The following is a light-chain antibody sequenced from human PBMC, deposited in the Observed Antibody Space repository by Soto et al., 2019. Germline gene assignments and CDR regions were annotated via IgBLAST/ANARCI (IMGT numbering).Light chain of an antibody. V-gene: IGKV1-12*01. CDR1: QAIDSW. CDR2: TGS. J-gene: IGKJ1*01. CDR3: QQTLSFPPP. Sequence: DIQMTQSPSSVSASVGDRVTITCRASQAIDSWLAWYQQKPGEAPKLLIFTGSLLHSGVPPRFSGSGSGTDFTLTISSLQPEDFATYYCQQTLSFPPPFGQGNKV.